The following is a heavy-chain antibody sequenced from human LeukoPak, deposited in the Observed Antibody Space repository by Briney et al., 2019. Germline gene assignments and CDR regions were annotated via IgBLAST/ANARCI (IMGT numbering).Heavy chain of an antibody. CDR3: AKDMHRVPTSIYLDS. CDR1: GFTFSSYA. CDR2: ISGSADYT. Sequence: GGSLRLSCAASGFTFSSYAMSWVRQAPGTGLEWVSAISGSADYTYYADSVRGRFTISRDYSKNTLYLEMNSLRAGDTAVYYCAKDMHRVPTSIYLDSWGQGTLVTVSS. J-gene: IGHJ4*02. V-gene: IGHV3-23*01. D-gene: IGHD5-12*01.